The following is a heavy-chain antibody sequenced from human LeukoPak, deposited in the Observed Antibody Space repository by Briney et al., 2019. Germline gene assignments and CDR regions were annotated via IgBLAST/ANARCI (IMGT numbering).Heavy chain of an antibody. CDR1: GFTFDDYA. V-gene: IGHV3-9*01. D-gene: IGHD3-22*01. CDR2: ISWNSGSI. Sequence: GRSLRLSCAASGFTFDDYAMHWVRQAPGKGLEWVSGISWNSGSIGYADSVKGRFTISRDNAKNSLYLQMNSLRAEDTALYYCAKDISTVKFHYFDYWGQGTLVTVSS. J-gene: IGHJ4*02. CDR3: AKDISTVKFHYFDY.